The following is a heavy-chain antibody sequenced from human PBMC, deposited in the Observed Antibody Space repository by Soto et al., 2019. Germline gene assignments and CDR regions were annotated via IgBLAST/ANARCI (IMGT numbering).Heavy chain of an antibody. CDR3: TTVVPAATVLLH. CDR2: IKSKTDGGTT. V-gene: IGHV3-15*01. J-gene: IGHJ4*02. Sequence: EVQLVESGGGLVKPGGSLRLSCAASGFTFSNAWMSWVRQAPGKGLEWVGRIKSKTDGGTTDYAAPVKGRFTISRDDSKITLYLQMNSLKTEDTAVYYCTTVVPAATVLLHWGQGTLVTVSS. CDR1: GFTFSNAW. D-gene: IGHD2-2*01.